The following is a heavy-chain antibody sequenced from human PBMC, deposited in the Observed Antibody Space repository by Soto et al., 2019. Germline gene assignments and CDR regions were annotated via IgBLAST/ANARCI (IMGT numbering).Heavy chain of an antibody. V-gene: IGHV4-34*01. CDR1: GGFVSSGSYY. J-gene: IGHJ3*02. CDR2: MSHSGGT. Sequence: QVQLQQWGAGLLKPSETLSLTCAVYGGFVSSGSYYWSWLRQPPGKGLEWIGEMSHSGGTHFNPSLKSRVTLSVDTSKNQFSLKMSSVTAADTALYYCARVERGTATTVVDAFDIWGPGTMVTVSS. CDR3: ARVERGTATTVVDAFDI. D-gene: IGHD1-1*01.